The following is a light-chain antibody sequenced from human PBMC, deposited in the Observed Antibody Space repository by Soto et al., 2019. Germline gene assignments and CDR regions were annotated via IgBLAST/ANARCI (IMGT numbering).Light chain of an antibody. V-gene: IGLV2-23*02. CDR3: CSYAGTTISYV. J-gene: IGLJ1*01. CDR2: EVN. Sequence: QSVLTQPASVSGSPGQSITISCTGTSSDVGSYNYVSWFQHHPGKALKLIIYEVNKRPSGISDRFSGSKSGNTASLTISGLQAEDEADYYCCSYAGTTISYVFGTGTKVTVL. CDR1: SSDVGSYNY.